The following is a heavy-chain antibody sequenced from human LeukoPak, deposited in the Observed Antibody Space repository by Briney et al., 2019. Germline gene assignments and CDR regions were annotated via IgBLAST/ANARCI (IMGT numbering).Heavy chain of an antibody. D-gene: IGHD3/OR15-3a*01. V-gene: IGHV3-74*01. J-gene: IGHJ4*02. Sequence: PGGSLRLSCAASGFTLTSYSMTWVRQAPGQGLVWVSNMNSDGSITNYADSVKGRFTISRDNAKNTLYLQMNSLGVEDTGIYYCAEENESPDLWGQGTLVTVSS. CDR1: GFTLTSYS. CDR2: MNSDGSIT. CDR3: AEENESPDL.